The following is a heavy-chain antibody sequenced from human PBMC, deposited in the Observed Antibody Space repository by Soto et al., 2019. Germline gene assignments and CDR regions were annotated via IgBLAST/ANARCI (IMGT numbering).Heavy chain of an antibody. CDR1: DTSISSCSYS. CDR2: IYCSGST. CDR3: ARGGIQLDYYYYGMDV. Sequence: SDTLSLTCTFSDTSISSCSYSWGCIRQPPRKGLEWIGSIYCSGSTYYIPSLKSRVTISVDTSKNQFSLKLSSVTAADTAVYYCARGGIQLDYYYYGMDVWGQGTTVTVSS. V-gene: IGHV4-39*07. J-gene: IGHJ6*02. D-gene: IGHD5-18*01.